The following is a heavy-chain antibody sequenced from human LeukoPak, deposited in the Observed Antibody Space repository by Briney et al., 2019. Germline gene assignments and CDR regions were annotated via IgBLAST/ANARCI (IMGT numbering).Heavy chain of an antibody. V-gene: IGHV1-69*05. D-gene: IGHD3-16*01. CDR1: GGTFSSYA. CDR2: IIPIFGTA. J-gene: IGHJ4*02. Sequence: SVKVSCKASGGTFSSYAISWVRQAPGQGLEWMGGIIPIFGTANYAQKFQGRVTITTDESTSTAYMELSSLRSEDTAVYYCAVKGNEYVWGSYYFDYWGQGTLVTVSS. CDR3: AVKGNEYVWGSYYFDY.